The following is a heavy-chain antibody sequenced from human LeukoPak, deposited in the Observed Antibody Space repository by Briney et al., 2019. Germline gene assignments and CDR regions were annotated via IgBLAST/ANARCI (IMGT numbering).Heavy chain of an antibody. Sequence: GGSLRLSCAASGFPFGTYSMNWVRQAPRQGLEWVSYISSGGGTKYYGDSVKGRVTVSRDNAKNSLYLQMNSLRAEDTAVYYCTKVFYGGNPRDGFDIWGQGTMVTVSS. D-gene: IGHD4-23*01. CDR2: ISSGGGTK. V-gene: IGHV3-48*01. CDR1: GFPFGTYS. J-gene: IGHJ3*02. CDR3: TKVFYGGNPRDGFDI.